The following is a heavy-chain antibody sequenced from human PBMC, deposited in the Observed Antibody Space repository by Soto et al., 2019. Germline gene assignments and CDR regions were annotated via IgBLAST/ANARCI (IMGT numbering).Heavy chain of an antibody. J-gene: IGHJ6*01. CDR3: ARDKYDFRSGYYYYAMEV. CDR2: IYYTGST. V-gene: IGHV4-61*01. Sequence: PSETLSLTCTVSGGSVSIDSHDWSWIRQTPGKGLEWIGYIYYTGSTNYNPSLKGRVTISVDTSRDQVSLRLRSVTRADTAVYYCARDKYDFRSGYYYYAMEVWGQGTKVTVSS. D-gene: IGHD3-3*01. CDR1: GGSVSIDSHD.